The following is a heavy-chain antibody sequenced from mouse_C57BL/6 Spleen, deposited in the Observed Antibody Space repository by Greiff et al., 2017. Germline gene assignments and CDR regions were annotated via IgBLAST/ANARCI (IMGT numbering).Heavy chain of an antibody. V-gene: IGHV1-53*01. D-gene: IGHD1-1*01. CDR2: INPSNGGT. J-gene: IGHJ1*03. CDR3: ATLTTVVATRYFDV. Sequence: QLQQPGTELVKPGASVKLSCKASGYTFTSYWMHWVKQRPGQGLEWIGNINPSNGGTNYNEKFKSKATLTVDKSSSTAYMQLSSLTSEDSAVYYCATLTTVVATRYFDVWGTGTTVTVSS. CDR1: GYTFTSYW.